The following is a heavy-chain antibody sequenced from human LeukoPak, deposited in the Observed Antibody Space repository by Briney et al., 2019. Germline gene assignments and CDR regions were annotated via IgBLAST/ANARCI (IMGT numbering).Heavy chain of an antibody. D-gene: IGHD3-22*01. CDR3: ARGTPYYYDSSGYQDAFDI. Sequence: SQTLSLTCTVSGGSISRGGYYWSWLRQHPGKGLEWIGYIYYSGSTYYNPSLKSRVTISVDTSKNQFSLKLSSVTAADTAVYYCARGTPYYYDSSGYQDAFDIWGQGTMVTVSS. J-gene: IGHJ3*02. V-gene: IGHV4-31*03. CDR2: IYYSGST. CDR1: GGSISRGGYY.